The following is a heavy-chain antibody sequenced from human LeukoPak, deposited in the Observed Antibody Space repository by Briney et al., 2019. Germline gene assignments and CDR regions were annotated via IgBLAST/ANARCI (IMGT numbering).Heavy chain of an antibody. Sequence: GGSLRLSCAASGFSFSSYAMSWVRQAPGKGLEWVSSISGSGGSTYCADSVKGRFTISRDKSKNTLYLQMNSLRAEDTAVYYCAKFWGAAGTLNYGMDVWGQGTMVTVSS. CDR1: GFSFSSYA. J-gene: IGHJ6*02. CDR2: ISGSGGST. D-gene: IGHD6-13*01. CDR3: AKFWGAAGTLNYGMDV. V-gene: IGHV3-23*01.